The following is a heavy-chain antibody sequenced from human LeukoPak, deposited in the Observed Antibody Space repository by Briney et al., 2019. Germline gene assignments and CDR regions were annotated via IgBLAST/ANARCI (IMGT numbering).Heavy chain of an antibody. Sequence: GGSLRLSCVASGFSFSSYAMSWVRQAPGKGLEWVSSFSGSGGSTYYADSVKGRFTISRDNSKNTLYLQMISLRAEDTAVYYCAKSGYNRFDYWGQGTLVTVSS. CDR1: GFSFSSYA. CDR2: FSGSGGST. V-gene: IGHV3-23*01. J-gene: IGHJ4*02. CDR3: AKSGYNRFDY. D-gene: IGHD5-24*01.